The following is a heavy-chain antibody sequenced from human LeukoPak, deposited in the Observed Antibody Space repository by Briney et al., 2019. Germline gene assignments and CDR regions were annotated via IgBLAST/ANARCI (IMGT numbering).Heavy chain of an antibody. J-gene: IGHJ5*02. D-gene: IGHD3-22*01. Sequence: SETLSLTCSVAGVSISSYYWSWIRQPAGKGLEWLGRIYIGGSTNYNPSLKSRVTMSVDTSKNQFSLRLSSVTAADTAVYYCARSWLNQPYNWFDPWGQGTLVTVSS. CDR3: ARSWLNQPYNWFDP. CDR1: GVSISSYY. V-gene: IGHV4-4*07. CDR2: IYIGGST.